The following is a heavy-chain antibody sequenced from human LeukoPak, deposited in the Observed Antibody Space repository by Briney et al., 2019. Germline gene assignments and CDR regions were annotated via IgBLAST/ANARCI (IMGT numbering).Heavy chain of an antibody. CDR2: IYYSGST. J-gene: IGHJ4*02. CDR1: GGSISSSSYY. CDR3: VRVAYYFDY. V-gene: IGHV4-39*01. Sequence: SETLSLTCNVSGGSISSSSYYWGWIRQPPGKGLEWIGSIYYSGSTYYNPSLKSRITISVDTSKNQLSLKLSSVTAADTAVYYCVRVAYYFDYWGQGTLVTVSS.